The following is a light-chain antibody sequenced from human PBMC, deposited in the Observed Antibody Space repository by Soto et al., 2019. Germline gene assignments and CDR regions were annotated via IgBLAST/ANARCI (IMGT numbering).Light chain of an antibody. J-gene: IGKJ1*01. CDR3: QQYTYWPRT. V-gene: IGKV3-15*01. CDR2: GAS. Sequence: EIVMTQSPATLSVSPGERATLSCRASQSVGANLAWYQQKPGQAPRLLIYGASTRAAGISTRFSGGGSGTESTLTISSPQSEDFAVYYCQQYTYWPRTFGQGTKVGIK. CDR1: QSVGAN.